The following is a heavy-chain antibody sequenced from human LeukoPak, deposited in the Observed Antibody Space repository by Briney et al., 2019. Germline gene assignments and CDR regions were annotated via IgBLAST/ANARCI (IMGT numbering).Heavy chain of an antibody. CDR3: AKDPNSGSYFDY. CDR1: GFTFTSYA. D-gene: IGHD1-26*01. V-gene: IGHV3-23*01. J-gene: IGHJ4*02. CDR2: ISGSGGST. Sequence: PGGSLRLSCAASGFTFTSYAMTWVRQAPGKGLEWVSAISGSGGSTYHADSVKGRFTISRDNSKNTLYLQMNSLRAEDTAVYYCAKDPNSGSYFDYWGQGTLVTVSS.